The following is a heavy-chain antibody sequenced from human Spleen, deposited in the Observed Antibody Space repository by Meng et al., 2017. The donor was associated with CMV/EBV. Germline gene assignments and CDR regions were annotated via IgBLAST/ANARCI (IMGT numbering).Heavy chain of an antibody. V-gene: IGHV3-21*01. CDR1: GFTFSSYS. CDR3: ARDLYYDSSGYYGWGY. Sequence: GGSLRLSCAACGFTFSSYSMNWVRQAPGKGLEWVSFISSGGIYIYYADSVMGRLTISRDNAKNSLYLQMNSLRAEDTAVYYCARDLYYDSSGYYGWGYWGQGTLVTVSS. D-gene: IGHD3-22*01. CDR2: ISSGGIYI. J-gene: IGHJ4*02.